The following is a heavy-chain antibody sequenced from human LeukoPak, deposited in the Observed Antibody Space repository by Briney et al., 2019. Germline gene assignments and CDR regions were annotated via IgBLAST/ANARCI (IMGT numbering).Heavy chain of an antibody. D-gene: IGHD3-10*01. CDR2: IKQDGSEK. V-gene: IGHV3-7*01. J-gene: IGHJ6*02. CDR3: ARDMGDGSGPYYYYYYGMDV. Sequence: GGSLRLSCAASGFTFSSYAMHWVRQAPGKGLEWVANIKQDGSEKYYVDSVKGRFTISRDNAKNSLYLQMNSLRAEDTAVYYCARDMGDGSGPYYYYYYGMDVWGQGTTVTVSS. CDR1: GFTFSSYA.